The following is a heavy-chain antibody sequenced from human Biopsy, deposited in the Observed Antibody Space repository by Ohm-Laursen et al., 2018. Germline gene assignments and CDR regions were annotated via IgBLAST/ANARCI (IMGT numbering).Heavy chain of an antibody. CDR2: NIPILGTG. Sequence: SVKVSCKAPLVPPSNYGVHWVRQAPGQGLEWLGGNIPILGTGNYAQKFQDRVTVAADTSTSTATMELRSLRSDDTAVYYCATKLTGYFHHWGQGTLVIVSS. CDR3: ATKLTGYFHH. J-gene: IGHJ1*01. D-gene: IGHD3-9*01. V-gene: IGHV1-69*06. CDR1: LVPPSNYG.